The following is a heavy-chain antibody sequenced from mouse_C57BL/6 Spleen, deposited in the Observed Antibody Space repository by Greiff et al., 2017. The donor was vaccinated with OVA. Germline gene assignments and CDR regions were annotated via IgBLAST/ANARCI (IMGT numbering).Heavy chain of an antibody. CDR2: IWTGGGT. Sequence: VQLQQSGPGLVAPSQSLSITCTVSGFSLTSYAISWVRQPPGKGLEWLGVIWTGGGTNYNSALKSRLSISKDNSKSQVFLKMNSLQTDDTARYYCARNTGDYDDYFDYWGQGTTLTVSS. V-gene: IGHV2-9-1*01. D-gene: IGHD2-4*01. J-gene: IGHJ2*01. CDR1: GFSLTSYA. CDR3: ARNTGDYDDYFDY.